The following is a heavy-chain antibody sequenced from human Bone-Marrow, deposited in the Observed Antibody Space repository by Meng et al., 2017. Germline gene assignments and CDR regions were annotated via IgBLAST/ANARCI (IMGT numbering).Heavy chain of an antibody. Sequence: QVQLQESGPGLVKPSQTLSLTGTFSGGSISSGDYYWSWIRQPPGKGLEWVGYIYYTGTTYYNPSLKSRLTISVDTSKNQFSLNLTSVTAADTAVYYCARDTDFWSASNWFDPWGPGTLVTVSS. CDR3: ARDTDFWSASNWFDP. J-gene: IGHJ5*02. CDR1: GGSISSGDYY. CDR2: IYYTGTT. V-gene: IGHV4-30-4*08. D-gene: IGHD3-3*01.